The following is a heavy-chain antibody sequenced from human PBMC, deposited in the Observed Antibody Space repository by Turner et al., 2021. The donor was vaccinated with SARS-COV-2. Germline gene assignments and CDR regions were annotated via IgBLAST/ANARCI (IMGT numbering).Heavy chain of an antibody. D-gene: IGHD3-22*01. J-gene: IGHJ4*02. CDR2: IYYSGST. Sequence: QLQLQESGPGLVKPSETLSLTCTVSGGSISSSSYYWVWIRQPPGKGLEWIGSIYYSGSTYYNPSLKSRGTISVDTSKNQFSLKLSSVTAADTAVYYCARHKGDYDSSELLGWGQGTLVTVSS. V-gene: IGHV4-39*01. CDR3: ARHKGDYDSSELLG. CDR1: GGSISSSSYY.